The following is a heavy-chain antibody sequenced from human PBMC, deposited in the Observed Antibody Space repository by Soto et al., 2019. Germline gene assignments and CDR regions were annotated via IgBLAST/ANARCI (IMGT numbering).Heavy chain of an antibody. D-gene: IGHD3-10*02. CDR1: GGSFSGYY. J-gene: IGHJ3*02. CDR3: GRGLRYYVKDTLTHPGAFDI. V-gene: IGHV4-34*01. Sequence: SETLSLTCAVYGGSFSGYYWSWIRQPPGKGLEWIGEINHSGSTNYNPSLKSRVTISVDTSKNQFSLKLSSVTAADTAVYYCGRGLRYYVKDTLTHPGAFDIWGQGTMVTVSS. CDR2: INHSGST.